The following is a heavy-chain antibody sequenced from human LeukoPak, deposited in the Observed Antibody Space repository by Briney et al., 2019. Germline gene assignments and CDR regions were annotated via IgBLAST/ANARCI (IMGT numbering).Heavy chain of an antibody. D-gene: IGHD3-9*01. Sequence: KTGGSLRLSCAASGFTFSSYAMSWVRQAPGKGLEWVSSISSSSSYIYYADSVKGRFTISRDNAKNSLYLQMNSLRAEDTAVYYCARADILTGYVSSIDAFDIWGQGTMVTVSS. CDR2: ISSSSSYI. V-gene: IGHV3-21*01. CDR1: GFTFSSYA. J-gene: IGHJ3*02. CDR3: ARADILTGYVSSIDAFDI.